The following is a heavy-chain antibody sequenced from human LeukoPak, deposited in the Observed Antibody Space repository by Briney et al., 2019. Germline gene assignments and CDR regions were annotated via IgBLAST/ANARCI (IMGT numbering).Heavy chain of an antibody. CDR1: GFTVNSYA. D-gene: IGHD2-2*01. V-gene: IGHV3-23*01. CDR2: ISGNGGST. Sequence: GGSLRLSCAASGFTVNSYAMTWVRQAPGKGLEWVSSISGNGGSTYYTDSVKGRFTISRDNSKNTLYLQMNSLRAEDTAAYYCAKDLRVIVVTYYMDVWGKGTTVTVSS. CDR3: AKDLRVIVVTYYMDV. J-gene: IGHJ6*03.